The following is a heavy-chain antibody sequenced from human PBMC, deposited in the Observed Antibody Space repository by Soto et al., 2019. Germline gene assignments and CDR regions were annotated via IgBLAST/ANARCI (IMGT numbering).Heavy chain of an antibody. CDR2: IYHNGSP. CDR1: GGTIRSPNW. Sequence: SQTLSLPCVASGGTIRSPNWRTWVRQHTGKSLEWIGEIYHNGSPTYSPSLRGRATISVDKSNTQFSLRLRSVTAADTAVYYCARTRLQSAFDIWGQGTMVTVS. CDR3: ARTRLQSAFDI. D-gene: IGHD4-4*01. J-gene: IGHJ3*02. V-gene: IGHV4-4*02.